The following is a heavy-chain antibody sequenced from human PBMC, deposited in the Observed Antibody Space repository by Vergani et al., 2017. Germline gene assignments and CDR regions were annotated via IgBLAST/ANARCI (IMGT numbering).Heavy chain of an antibody. J-gene: IGHJ3*02. V-gene: IGHV3-30-3*01. CDR3: ARPAGGYCSSTSCSSDAFDI. Sequence: QVQLVESGGGVVQPGRSLRLSCAASGFTFSSYAMHWVRQAPGKGLEWVAVISYDGSNKYHADSVKGRFTISRDNSKNTLYLQMNSLRAEDTAVYYCARPAGGYCSSTSCSSDAFDIWGQGTMVTVSS. CDR1: GFTFSSYA. CDR2: ISYDGSNK. D-gene: IGHD2-2*01.